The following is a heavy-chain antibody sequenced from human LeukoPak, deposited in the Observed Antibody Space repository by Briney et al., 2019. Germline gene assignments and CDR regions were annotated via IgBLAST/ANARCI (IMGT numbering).Heavy chain of an antibody. J-gene: IGHJ5*02. CDR1: GYTFTSYG. Sequence: ASVKVSSKASGYTFTSYGISWVRQAPGQGLEWMGWISAYNGNTKYSQKFQGRVTITRDTSASTAYMQLSSLRSEDTAVYYCAREDCSSTSCYSQKECRSYNWFDPWGQGTLVTVSS. CDR3: AREDCSSTSCYSQKECRSYNWFDP. CDR2: ISAYNGNT. V-gene: IGHV1-18*01. D-gene: IGHD2-2*02.